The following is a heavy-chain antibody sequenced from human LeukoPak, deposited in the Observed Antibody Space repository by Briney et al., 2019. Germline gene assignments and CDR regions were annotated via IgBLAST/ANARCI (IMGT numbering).Heavy chain of an antibody. CDR1: GYTFTSYG. V-gene: IGHV1-18*01. D-gene: IGHD3-3*01. CDR2: ISAYNGNT. CDR3: ARDPGDFWSGTNFDY. Sequence: GASVKVSCKASGYTFTSYGISWVRQAPGQGLEWMGWISAYNGNTNYAQKLQGRVTMTTDTSTSTAYMELRSLRSDDTAVYYCARDPGDFWSGTNFDYWGQGTLVTVSS. J-gene: IGHJ4*02.